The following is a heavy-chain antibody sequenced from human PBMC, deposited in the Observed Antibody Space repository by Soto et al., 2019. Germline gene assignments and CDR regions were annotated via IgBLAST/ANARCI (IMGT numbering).Heavy chain of an antibody. CDR3: ARGTIPSWFDP. V-gene: IGHV4-34*01. D-gene: IGHD3-3*01. CDR1: GGSFSGYY. J-gene: IGHJ5*02. CDR2: INHSGST. Sequence: KASETLSLTCAVCGGSFSGYYWSWIRQPPGKGLEWIGEINHSGSTNYNPSLKSRVTISVDTSKNQFSLKLSSVTAADTAVYYCARGTIPSWFDPWGQGTLVTVSS.